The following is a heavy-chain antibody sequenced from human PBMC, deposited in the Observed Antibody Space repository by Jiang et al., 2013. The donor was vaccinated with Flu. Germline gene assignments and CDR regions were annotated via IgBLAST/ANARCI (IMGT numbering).Heavy chain of an antibody. CDR2: IYWNDDK. CDR1: GFSLSTSGVG. Sequence: KPTQTLTLTCTFSGFSLSTSGVGVGWIRQPPGKALEWLALIYWNDDKRYSPSLKSRLTITKDTSKDQVVLTMTNMGPVETANYYCARSYTSSHQFDSWGQGTLVTVSS. CDR3: ARSYTSSHQFDS. D-gene: IGHD6-13*01. V-gene: IGHV2-5*01. J-gene: IGHJ4*02.